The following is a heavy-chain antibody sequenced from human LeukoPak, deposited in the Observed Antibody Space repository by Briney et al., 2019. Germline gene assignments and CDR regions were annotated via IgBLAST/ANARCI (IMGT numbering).Heavy chain of an antibody. J-gene: IGHJ2*01. CDR2: IYTSGST. CDR1: GGSISSYY. Sequence: SETLSLTCTVSGGSISSYYWSWIRQPAGKGLEWIGRIYTSGSTNYNPSLKSRVTISVDTSKNQFSLKLSSVTAADTAVYYCAGSSLLWFGELSTFTRYFDLWGRGTLVTVSS. V-gene: IGHV4-4*07. CDR3: AGSSLLWFGELSTFTRYFDL. D-gene: IGHD3-10*01.